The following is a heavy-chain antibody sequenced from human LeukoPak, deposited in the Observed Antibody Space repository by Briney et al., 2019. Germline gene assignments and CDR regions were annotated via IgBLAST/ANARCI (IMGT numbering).Heavy chain of an antibody. CDR1: GYTFTSYA. Sequence: ASVKVSCKASGYTFTSYAMNWVRQAPGQGLEWMGWINTSTGNPTYAQGFTGRFVFSLDTSVSTAYLQISSLKAEDTAMYYCARVGFPTYYYYMDVWGKGTTVTVSS. J-gene: IGHJ6*03. CDR3: ARVGFPTYYYYMDV. CDR2: INTSTGNP. V-gene: IGHV7-4-1*02. D-gene: IGHD3-10*01.